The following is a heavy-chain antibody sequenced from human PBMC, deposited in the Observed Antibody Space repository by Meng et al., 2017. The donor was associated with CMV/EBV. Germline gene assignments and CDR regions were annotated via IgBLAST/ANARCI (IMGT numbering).Heavy chain of an antibody. CDR3: AKFYDTTGGYYYYGMDV. Sequence: GGSLRLSCAASGFTFSSYAMHWVRQAPGKGLEWVAVISYDGSNKYYADSVKGRFTISRDNSKNTLYLQMNSLRAEDTAVYYCAKFYDTTGGYYYYGMDVWGQGTTVTVSS. D-gene: IGHD3-22*01. V-gene: IGHV3-30*04. CDR1: GFTFSSYA. J-gene: IGHJ6*02. CDR2: ISYDGSNK.